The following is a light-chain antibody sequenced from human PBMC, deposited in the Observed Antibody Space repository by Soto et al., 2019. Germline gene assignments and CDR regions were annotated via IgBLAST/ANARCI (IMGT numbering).Light chain of an antibody. CDR3: QQYNSYPWT. V-gene: IGKV1-5*03. Sequence: DIQMTQSPSTLSASVGDRVTITCRASQSINSWLAWYQQKPGKAPKLVIYKASSLESGVPSRFSGSGSGTEFNLTISSLQPDDFATYHCQQYNSYPWTFGQGTKVEIK. CDR2: KAS. CDR1: QSINSW. J-gene: IGKJ1*01.